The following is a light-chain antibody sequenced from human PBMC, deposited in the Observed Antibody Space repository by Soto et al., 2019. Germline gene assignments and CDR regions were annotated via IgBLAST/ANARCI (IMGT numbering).Light chain of an antibody. Sequence: DIPMTQSPSSLSASIGDRVNITCRASQSISTYLNWYQHKPGKAPKLLIYASSSLQSGVPSRFSGSGSGTDFTLTISSLQPEDFATYYCQQSYSTPPTFGQGTKVEIK. CDR1: QSISTY. J-gene: IGKJ1*01. CDR3: QQSYSTPPT. V-gene: IGKV1-39*01. CDR2: ASS.